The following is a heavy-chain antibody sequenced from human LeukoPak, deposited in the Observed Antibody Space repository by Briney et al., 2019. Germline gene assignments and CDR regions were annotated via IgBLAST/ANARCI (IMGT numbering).Heavy chain of an antibody. CDR2: IYSGAGT. CDR3: ARAPTVSVGYCNSVSCQADY. V-gene: IGHV3-66*01. D-gene: IGHD2-2*01. CDR1: GFTVSSNY. J-gene: IGHJ4*02. Sequence: GGSLRLSCAASGFTVSSNYMSWVRQAPGKGLECVSVIYSGAGTYYADAVKGRFTISRDNSKNTLYLQMNSLRAEDTAVYYWARAPTVSVGYCNSVSCQADYWGQGTLVTVSS.